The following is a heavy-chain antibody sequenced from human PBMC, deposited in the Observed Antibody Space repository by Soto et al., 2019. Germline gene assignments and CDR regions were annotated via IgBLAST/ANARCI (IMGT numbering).Heavy chain of an antibody. CDR2: IYYSGST. Sequence: SETLSLTCTVSGGSISSYYWSWIRQPPGKGLEWIGYIYYSGSTNYNPSLKSRVTISVDTSKNQFSLKLSSVTAADTAVYYCAREIGDYGDYWGQGTLVTVSS. D-gene: IGHD4-17*01. CDR1: GGSISSYY. CDR3: AREIGDYGDY. J-gene: IGHJ4*02. V-gene: IGHV4-59*12.